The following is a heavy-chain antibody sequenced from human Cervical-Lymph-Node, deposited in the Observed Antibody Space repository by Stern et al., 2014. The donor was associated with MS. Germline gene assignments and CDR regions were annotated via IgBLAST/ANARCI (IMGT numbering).Heavy chain of an antibody. V-gene: IGHV3-72*01. J-gene: IGHJ4*02. D-gene: IGHD1-1*01. CDR1: GFTFSDHY. Sequence: EVQLEESGGGLVQPGGSLRLSCAASGFTFSDHYMDWVRQAPGKGLEWVGRIANKPNSFTTQYAASVKGRFTISRDDSKKSLYLQVNSLKTEDTAVYYCARWNDGSDYWGQGTLVTVSS. CDR2: IANKPNSFTT. CDR3: ARWNDGSDY.